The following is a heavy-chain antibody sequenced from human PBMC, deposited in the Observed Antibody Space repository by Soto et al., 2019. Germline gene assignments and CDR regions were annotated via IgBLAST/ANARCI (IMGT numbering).Heavy chain of an antibody. D-gene: IGHD3-10*01. J-gene: IGHJ4*02. Sequence: PSETLSLTCAVSGGSFSCYHWNWIRQPPGKGLEWLGEISRSGSATYNPSLKGRVTMSVDTSKNQISLVVTSVTAADTAVYYCARGPLXTYYYTSGSRDRGYFDFWGQGTLVTVSS. CDR3: ARGPLXTYYYTSGSRDRGYFDF. CDR1: GGSFSCYH. CDR2: ISRSGSA. V-gene: IGHV4-34*01.